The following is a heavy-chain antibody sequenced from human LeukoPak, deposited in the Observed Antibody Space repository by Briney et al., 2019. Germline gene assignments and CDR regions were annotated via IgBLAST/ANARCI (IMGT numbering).Heavy chain of an antibody. CDR1: GFTFSRYS. V-gene: IGHV3-48*01. CDR2: ISSSSSTI. D-gene: IGHD6-13*01. Sequence: GGSLRLSCAASGFTFSRYSMNWVCQAPGKGLEWVSYISSSSSTIYYADCVKGRFTISRDNSKNTLYLQMNSLRAEDTAVYYCAKSRIAAAGNFDYWGQGTLVTVSS. CDR3: AKSRIAAAGNFDY. J-gene: IGHJ4*02.